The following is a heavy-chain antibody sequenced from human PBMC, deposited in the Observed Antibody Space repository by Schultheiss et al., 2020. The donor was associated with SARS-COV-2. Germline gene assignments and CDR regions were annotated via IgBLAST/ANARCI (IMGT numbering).Heavy chain of an antibody. Sequence: SVKVSCKASGGTFISYAISWVRQAPGQGLEWMGGIIPIFGTANYAQKFQGRVTITADESTSTAYMELSSLRSEDTAVYYCARDRYDFWSGYVSYWYFDLWGRAPWSPSPQ. J-gene: IGHJ2*01. D-gene: IGHD3-3*01. CDR1: GGTFISYA. CDR3: ARDRYDFWSGYVSYWYFDL. CDR2: IIPIFGTA. V-gene: IGHV1-69*13.